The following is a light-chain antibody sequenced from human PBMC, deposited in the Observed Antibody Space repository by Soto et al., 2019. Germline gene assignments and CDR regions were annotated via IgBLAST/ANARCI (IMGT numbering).Light chain of an antibody. CDR3: QQRSNWPRWT. CDR1: QSVSRY. CDR2: DAS. Sequence: EIVLTQSPATLSLSPGERATLSCRASQSVSRYLAWYQQKPGQAPRLLIYDASNRATGIPARFSGSGSGTDFTLTISSLEPEDFAVYYCQQRSNWPRWTFGQGTKVDIK. J-gene: IGKJ1*01. V-gene: IGKV3-11*01.